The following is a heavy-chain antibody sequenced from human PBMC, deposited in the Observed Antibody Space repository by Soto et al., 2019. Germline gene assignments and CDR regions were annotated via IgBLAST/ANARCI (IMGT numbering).Heavy chain of an antibody. V-gene: IGHV4-31*03. J-gene: IGHJ4*02. CDR1: GGSISSGVYY. CDR3: ATYGAGSYKPTTFDY. CDR2: IYYSGST. Sequence: QVQLQESGPGLVKPSQTLSLTCTVSGGSISSGVYYWSWIRQHPGKGLEWIGYIYYSGSTYYNPSIKSRVTISVDTSKDQFSLKLSSVPAADTAVYYCATYGAGSYKPTTFDYWGQGTLVTVSS. D-gene: IGHD3-10*01.